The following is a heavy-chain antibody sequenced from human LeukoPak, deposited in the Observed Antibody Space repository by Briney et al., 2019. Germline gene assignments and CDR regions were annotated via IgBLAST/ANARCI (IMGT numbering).Heavy chain of an antibody. D-gene: IGHD4/OR15-4a*01. CDR3: ARSGSTMVLLDP. CDR1: GFIFSSYA. J-gene: IGHJ5*02. CDR2: ISYDGSNK. V-gene: IGHV3-30*04. Sequence: GGSLRISCAASGFIFSSYAMHWVRQAPGKGLEWVAVISYDGSNKYYADSVKGRFTISRDNSKNTLYLQMNSLGAEDTAVYYCARSGSTMVLLDPWGQGTLVTVSS.